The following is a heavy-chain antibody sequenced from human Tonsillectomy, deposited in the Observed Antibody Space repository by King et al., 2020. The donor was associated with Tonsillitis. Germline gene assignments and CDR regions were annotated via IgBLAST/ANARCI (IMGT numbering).Heavy chain of an antibody. Sequence: VQLQESGPGLVKPSETLSLTCTVSGGSISSYYWSWIRQPPGKGLEWIGYIYYSGSTNYNPSLKSRVTISVDTSKNQFSLKLSSVTAAETAVYYCARAGDYYDSSGYYGSYYFDYWGQGTLVTVSS. D-gene: IGHD3-22*01. J-gene: IGHJ4*02. CDR3: ARAGDYYDSSGYYGSYYFDY. CDR1: GGSISSYY. V-gene: IGHV4-59*01. CDR2: IYYSGST.